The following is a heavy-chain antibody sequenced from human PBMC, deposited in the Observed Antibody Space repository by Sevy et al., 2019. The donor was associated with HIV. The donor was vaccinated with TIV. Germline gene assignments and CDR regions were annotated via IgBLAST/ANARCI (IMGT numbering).Heavy chain of an antibody. Sequence: GGSLRLSCATSGFTFSNVWMTWVRQAPGKGLEWVGRIKNKSDGETTDYAAPVKDRFTISRDDSKNMLYLEMSSLKSEDTAIYYCTSGFHYGSGSLSSWGQGTLVTVSS. D-gene: IGHD3-10*01. V-gene: IGHV3-15*01. CDR3: TSGFHYGSGSLSS. CDR2: IKNKSDGETT. J-gene: IGHJ5*02. CDR1: GFTFSNVW.